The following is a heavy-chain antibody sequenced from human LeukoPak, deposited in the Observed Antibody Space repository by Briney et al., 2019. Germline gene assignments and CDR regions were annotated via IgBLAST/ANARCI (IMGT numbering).Heavy chain of an antibody. V-gene: IGHV4-61*02. J-gene: IGHJ4*02. D-gene: IGHD6-13*01. Sequence: PSQTLSLTCTVSGGSISSGSYYWSWIRQPAGKGLEWIGRIYTSGSTNYNPSLKSRVTISVDTSKNQFSLKLSSVTAADTAVYYCARGRSMSWYGYWGQGTLVTVSS. CDR3: ARGRSMSWYGY. CDR2: IYTSGST. CDR1: GGSISSGSYY.